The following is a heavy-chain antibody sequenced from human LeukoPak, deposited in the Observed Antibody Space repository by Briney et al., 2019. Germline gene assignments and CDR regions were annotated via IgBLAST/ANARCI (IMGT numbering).Heavy chain of an antibody. CDR2: IYYSGST. CDR3: ARDSSGPRGGSWFDP. J-gene: IGHJ5*02. CDR1: GGSISSYY. V-gene: IGHV4-59*01. Sequence: SETLSLTCTVSGGSISSYYWSWIQQPPGKGLEWIGYIYYSGSTNYNPSLKSRVTISVDTSKNQFSLKLSSVTAADTAVYYCARDSSGPRGGSWFDPWGQGTLVTVSS. D-gene: IGHD3-22*01.